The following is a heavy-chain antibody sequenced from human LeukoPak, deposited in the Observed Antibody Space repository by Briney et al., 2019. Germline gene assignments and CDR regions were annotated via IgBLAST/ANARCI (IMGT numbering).Heavy chain of an antibody. CDR3: AKGGSAGSGWYGGPYYYYYGMDV. J-gene: IGHJ6*02. V-gene: IGHV3-9*01. CDR1: GFTFDDYA. CDR2: ISWNSGSI. Sequence: GGSLRLSCAASGFTFDDYAMHWVRQAPGKGLEWVSGISWNSGSIGYADSVKGRFTISRDNAKNSLYLQMNSLRAEDTALYYCAKGGSAGSGWYGGPYYYYYGMDVWGQGTTVTVSS. D-gene: IGHD6-19*01.